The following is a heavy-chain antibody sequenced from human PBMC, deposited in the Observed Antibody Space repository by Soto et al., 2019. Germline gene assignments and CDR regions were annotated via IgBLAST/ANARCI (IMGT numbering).Heavy chain of an antibody. Sequence: ASVKVSCKASGCTFTGYYMHWVRQAPGQGLEWMGWINPNSGGTNYAQKFQGWVTMTRDTSISTAYMELSRLRSDDTAVYYCARDRDYYYYYMDVWGKGTTVTVSS. CDR3: ARDRDYYYYYMDV. CDR1: GCTFTGYY. V-gene: IGHV1-2*04. J-gene: IGHJ6*03. CDR2: INPNSGGT.